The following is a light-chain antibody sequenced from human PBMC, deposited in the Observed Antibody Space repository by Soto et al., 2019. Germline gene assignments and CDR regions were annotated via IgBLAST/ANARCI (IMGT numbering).Light chain of an antibody. CDR3: AAWDDSLSGYV. V-gene: IGLV1-47*01. CDR1: SSNIGYNY. J-gene: IGLJ1*01. Sequence: QSVLTQPPSASGTPGQRVTISCSGSSSNIGYNYVYWYQQLPETAPKLLIFRNNQRPSGVPDRFSGSKSGTSASLAISGLRSEDEADYYCAAWDDSLSGYVFGTGTKVTVL. CDR2: RNN.